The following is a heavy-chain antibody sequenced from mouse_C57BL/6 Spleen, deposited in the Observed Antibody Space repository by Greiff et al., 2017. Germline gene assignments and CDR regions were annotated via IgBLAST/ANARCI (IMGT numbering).Heavy chain of an antibody. CDR1: GYAFSSSW. Sequence: QVQLQQSGPELVKPGASVKISCKASGYAFSSSWMNWVKQRPGKGLEWIGRIYPGDGDTNYNGKFKGKATLTADKSSSTAYMQLSSLTSEDSAVYFWAREDTTVVASTWGQGTSVTVSS. CDR2: IYPGDGDT. J-gene: IGHJ4*01. D-gene: IGHD1-1*01. V-gene: IGHV1-82*01. CDR3: AREDTTVVAST.